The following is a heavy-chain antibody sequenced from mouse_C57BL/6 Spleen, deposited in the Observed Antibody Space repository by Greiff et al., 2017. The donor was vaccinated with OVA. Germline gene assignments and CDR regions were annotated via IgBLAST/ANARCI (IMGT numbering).Heavy chain of an antibody. V-gene: IGHV5-9-1*02. CDR3: TREIYYYGSSYVGYAMDY. J-gene: IGHJ4*01. Sequence: EVQRVESGEGLVKPGGSLKLSCAASGFTFSSYAMSWVRQTPEKRLEWVAYISSGGDYIYYADTVKGRFTISRDNARNTLYLQMSSLKSEDTAMYYCTREIYYYGSSYVGYAMDYWGQGTSVTVSS. CDR1: GFTFSSYA. D-gene: IGHD1-1*01. CDR2: ISSGGDYI.